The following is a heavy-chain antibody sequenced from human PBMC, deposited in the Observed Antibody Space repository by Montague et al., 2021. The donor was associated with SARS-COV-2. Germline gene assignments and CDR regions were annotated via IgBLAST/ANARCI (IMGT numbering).Heavy chain of an antibody. CDR3: ASSGGNYYYHHGVDI. J-gene: IGHJ6*02. V-gene: IGHV4-61*01. CDR1: GGSVSSATYY. CDR2: INYSGST. D-gene: IGHD3-10*01. Sequence: SETLSLTCTVSGGSVSSATYYWSWIRQPPGKGLEWIGYINYSGSTSHNPSLRSRVSLSVDMSKNQFSLKLNSVTAADTAVYYCASSGGNYYYHHGVDIWGQGAMVTVSS.